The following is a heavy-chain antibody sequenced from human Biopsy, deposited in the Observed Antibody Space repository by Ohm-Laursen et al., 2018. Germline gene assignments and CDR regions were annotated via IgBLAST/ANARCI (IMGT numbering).Heavy chain of an antibody. CDR2: ISSDGST. Sequence: SLRLSCSASGFIFSSAWMHWVRQAPGKGLVWVSCISSDGSTTYADSVKGRFTISRDNAKNTAYLQMNSLRADDTALYYCATDHYGCINYWGQGTLVTVSS. V-gene: IGHV3-74*01. J-gene: IGHJ4*02. CDR1: GFIFSSAW. D-gene: IGHD4-17*01. CDR3: ATDHYGCINY.